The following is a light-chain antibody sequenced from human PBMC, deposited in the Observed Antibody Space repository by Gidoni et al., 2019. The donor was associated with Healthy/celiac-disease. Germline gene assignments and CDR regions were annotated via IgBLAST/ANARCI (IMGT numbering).Light chain of an antibody. CDR3: QQYGSSHT. V-gene: IGKV3-20*01. CDR1: QSVSSSY. Sequence: EIVLTQSPGTPSLSPGERANLSCRASQSVSSSYLAWYQQKPGQAPRLLIYGASSRATGIPDRFSGSESGTDFTLTISRLEPEDFAVYYCQQYGSSHTFGQGTKLKIK. J-gene: IGKJ2*01. CDR2: GAS.